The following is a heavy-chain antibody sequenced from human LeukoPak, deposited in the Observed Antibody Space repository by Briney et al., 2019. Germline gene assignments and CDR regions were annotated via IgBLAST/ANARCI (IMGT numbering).Heavy chain of an antibody. D-gene: IGHD5-18*01. CDR3: AAGYNYGGYQFDY. CDR1: GYTFTSYY. CDR2: INPSGGGT. Sequence: HRASVKVSCKASGYTFTSYYMHWGRQAPGQGLEWMGIINPSGGGTSYAQKFQGRVTLTRDTSTSTVYMELSGLRSEDTAVYYCAAGYNYGGYQFDYWGQGTLVTVSS. J-gene: IGHJ4*02. V-gene: IGHV1-46*03.